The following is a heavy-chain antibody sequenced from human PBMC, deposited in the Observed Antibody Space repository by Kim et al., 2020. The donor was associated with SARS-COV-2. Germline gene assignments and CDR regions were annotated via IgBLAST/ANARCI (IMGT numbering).Heavy chain of an antibody. CDR3: ARGLYGDPSFDY. V-gene: IGHV1-46*01. J-gene: IGHJ4*02. Sequence: TRDAPKFQGRGPLTRDTSTGTVYMQVATLKSEDTAVYYCARGLYGDPSFDYWGQGTLVTVSS. CDR2: T. D-gene: IGHD4-17*01.